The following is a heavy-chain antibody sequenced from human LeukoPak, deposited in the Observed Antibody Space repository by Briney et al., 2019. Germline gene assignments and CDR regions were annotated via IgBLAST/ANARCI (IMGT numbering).Heavy chain of an antibody. Sequence: GGSLRLSCAASGLTVRTYNMDWVCQAPGKGLEWGSYIDSSNSPIYYADSVKGRFTISRDNGKNSLSLQMNSLRDEDTAVYHCARDRCSGGSCYFDYWGQGTLVTVSS. CDR3: ARDRCSGGSCYFDY. J-gene: IGHJ4*02. CDR2: IDSSNSPI. D-gene: IGHD2-15*01. CDR1: GLTVRTYN. V-gene: IGHV3-48*02.